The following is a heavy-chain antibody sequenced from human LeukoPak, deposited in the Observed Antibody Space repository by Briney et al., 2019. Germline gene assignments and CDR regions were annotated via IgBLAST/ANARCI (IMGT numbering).Heavy chain of an antibody. D-gene: IGHD2-2*01. CDR2: IHYSGAT. CDR1: GGSISSYY. CDR3: TRESRPFCPFAF. Sequence: SETLSLTCSVSGGSISSYYWSWIRQPPGKGLEWIGYIHYSGATNSNPSLKSRVTISVDTSENQFSLRLNSVTAADTAVYYCTRESRPFCPFAFWGQGVLVTVSS. V-gene: IGHV4-59*12. J-gene: IGHJ4*02.